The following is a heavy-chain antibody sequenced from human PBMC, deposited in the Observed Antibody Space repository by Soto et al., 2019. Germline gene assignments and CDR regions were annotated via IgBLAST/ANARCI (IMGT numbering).Heavy chain of an antibody. CDR2: IYYSGST. D-gene: IGHD1-7*01. J-gene: IGHJ3*02. V-gene: IGHV4-31*03. CDR1: GGSISSGGYY. CDR3: ASPLVYNWNYLHAFDI. Sequence: QVQLQESGPGLVKPSQTLSLTCTVSGGSISSGGYYWSWIRQHPGKGLEWIGYIYYSGSTYYNPSLKSRVTISVDTSKNQFSLQLSSVTAADTAVYYCASPLVYNWNYLHAFDIWGQGTMVTVSS.